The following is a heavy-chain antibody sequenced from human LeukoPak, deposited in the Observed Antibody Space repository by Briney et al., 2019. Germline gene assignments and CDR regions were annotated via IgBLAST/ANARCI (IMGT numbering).Heavy chain of an antibody. Sequence: GGSLRLSCAASGFTFSSYSMNWVRQAPGKGLEWASSISSSSSYIYYADSVKGRFTISRDNAKNSLYLQMNSLRAEDTAVYYCARDLRITMVRGVIDYWGQGTLVTVSS. J-gene: IGHJ4*02. CDR3: ARDLRITMVRGVIDY. CDR2: ISSSSSYI. CDR1: GFTFSSYS. V-gene: IGHV3-21*01. D-gene: IGHD3-10*01.